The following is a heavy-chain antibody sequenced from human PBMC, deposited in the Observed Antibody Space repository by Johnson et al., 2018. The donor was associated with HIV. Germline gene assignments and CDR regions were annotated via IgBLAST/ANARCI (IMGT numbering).Heavy chain of an antibody. D-gene: IGHD6-13*01. J-gene: IGHJ3*01. Sequence: VQLMESGGGVVRPGGSLKLSCAASGFTFSSYWMHWVRQAPGKGLVWVSRINSEGSSTTYADSVKGRFTISRDNSKNTLYLQMNSLRAEDPAVYYSARGPPSSWYGDAFDFWGQGTMVTVSS. CDR1: GFTFSSYW. CDR2: INSEGSST. V-gene: IGHV3-74*02. CDR3: ARGPPSSWYGDAFDF.